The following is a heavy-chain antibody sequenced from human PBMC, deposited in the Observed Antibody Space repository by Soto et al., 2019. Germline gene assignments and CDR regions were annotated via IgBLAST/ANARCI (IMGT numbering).Heavy chain of an antibody. V-gene: IGHV1-69*01. CDR2: IIPIFGTA. CDR3: ARAIVGPTTTGWLDP. J-gene: IGHJ5*02. Sequence: QVQLVQSGAEVKKPGSSVKVSCKASGGTFSRYAISWVRQAPGQGLEWMGGIIPIFGTANYAQKFQGRVTIIADESTSTAYKELSSLRFEDTAVYYCARAIVGPTTTGWLDPWGQGTLVTVSS. D-gene: IGHD1-26*01. CDR1: GGTFSRYA.